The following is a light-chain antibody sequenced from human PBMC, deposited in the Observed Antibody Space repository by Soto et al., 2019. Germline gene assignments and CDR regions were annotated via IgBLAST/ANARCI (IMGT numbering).Light chain of an antibody. Sequence: EIVLTQSPATLSLSPGERATLSCRASQSVSSYLAWYQQKPGQAPRLLIYDASNRATGIPARFSVSVSGTDFTLTISSLEPEDLAVYYCQQLSNWPWTFGQGTKVEIK. CDR1: QSVSSY. V-gene: IGKV3-11*01. J-gene: IGKJ1*01. CDR2: DAS. CDR3: QQLSNWPWT.